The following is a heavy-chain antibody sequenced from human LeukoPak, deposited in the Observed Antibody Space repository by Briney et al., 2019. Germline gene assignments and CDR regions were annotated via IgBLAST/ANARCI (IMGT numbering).Heavy chain of an antibody. D-gene: IGHD2-2*01. J-gene: IGHJ4*02. CDR3: ARTLSGGCSSTSCYWGYYFDY. CDR2: ISSSSSYI. V-gene: IGHV3-21*01. CDR1: GFTFSSYS. Sequence: GGSLRLSCAASGFTFSSYSMNWVRQAPGKGLEWVSSISSSSSYIYYADSVKGRFTISRDNAKNSLYLQVNSLRAEDTAVYYCARTLSGGCSSTSCYWGYYFDYWGQGTLVTVSS.